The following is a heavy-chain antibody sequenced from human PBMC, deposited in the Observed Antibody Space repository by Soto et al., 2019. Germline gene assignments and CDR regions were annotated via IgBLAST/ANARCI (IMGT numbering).Heavy chain of an antibody. V-gene: IGHV4-30-4*01. D-gene: IGHD5-12*01. Sequence: PSETLSLTCTVSGGSISSGDYYWSWIRQPPGKGLEWIGYIYYSGSTYYNPSLKSRVTISVDTSKNQFSLKLSSVTAADTAVYYCAREIGGYDWRGRPFDYWGQGTLVTVSS. CDR3: AREIGGYDWRGRPFDY. CDR2: IYYSGST. J-gene: IGHJ4*02. CDR1: GGSISSGDYY.